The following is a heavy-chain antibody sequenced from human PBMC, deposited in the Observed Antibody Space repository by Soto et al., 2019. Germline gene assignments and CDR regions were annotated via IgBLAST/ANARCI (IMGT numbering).Heavy chain of an antibody. Sequence: EVQLLESGGGLVQPGGSLRLSCAASGFTFSSYSMSWVRQAPGKGLEWVSAISGSGGASYYEDSVKGRFTISSDNSKNTVYLQMNSLRAEDTDVYFCANAYCSSTSCRAEYLQHWGQGTLVTGSS. CDR3: ANAYCSSTSCRAEYLQH. J-gene: IGHJ1*01. CDR1: GFTFSSYS. D-gene: IGHD2-2*01. CDR2: ISGSGGAS. V-gene: IGHV3-23*01.